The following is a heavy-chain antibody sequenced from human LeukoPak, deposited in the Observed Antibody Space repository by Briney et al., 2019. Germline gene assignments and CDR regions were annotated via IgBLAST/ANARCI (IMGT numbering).Heavy chain of an antibody. D-gene: IGHD3-3*01. CDR3: TRGTIFGVVMPDY. V-gene: IGHV3-49*03. Sequence: GGSLRLSCAASGFTFSSYEMSWFRQAPGKGLEWVGFIRSKAYGGTTEYAASVKGRFTISRDDSKSIAYLQMNSLKTEDTAVYYCTRGTIFGVVMPDYWGQGTLVTVSS. J-gene: IGHJ4*02. CDR2: IRSKAYGGTT. CDR1: GFTFSSYE.